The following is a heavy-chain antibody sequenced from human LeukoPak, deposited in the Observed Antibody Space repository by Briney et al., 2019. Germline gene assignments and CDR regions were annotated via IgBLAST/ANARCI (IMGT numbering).Heavy chain of an antibody. D-gene: IGHD3-3*01. Sequence: GGSLRLSCAASGFTFSSYWMHWVRQAPGKGLVWVSRINSDGSSTNYADSVKGRFTISRDNAKNSLYLQMNSLRAEDTAVYYCARDRVPTYYDFWSGPSYYYYGMDVWGQGTTVTVSS. CDR2: INSDGSST. CDR1: GFTFSSYW. CDR3: ARDRVPTYYDFWSGPSYYYYGMDV. V-gene: IGHV3-74*01. J-gene: IGHJ6*02.